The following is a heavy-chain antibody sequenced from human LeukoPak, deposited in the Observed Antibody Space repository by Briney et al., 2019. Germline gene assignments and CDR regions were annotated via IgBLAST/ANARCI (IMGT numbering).Heavy chain of an antibody. CDR1: GGSFSGYY. CDR3: ARHINYGHFDS. D-gene: IGHD3-10*01. CDR2: INHSGST. V-gene: IGHV4-34*01. Sequence: SETLSLTCAVYGGSFSGYYWSWIRQPPGKGLEWIREINHSGSTNYNPSLKSRVTISVDTSKNQFSLKLSSVTAADTAVYYCARHINYGHFDSWGQGTLVTVSS. J-gene: IGHJ4*02.